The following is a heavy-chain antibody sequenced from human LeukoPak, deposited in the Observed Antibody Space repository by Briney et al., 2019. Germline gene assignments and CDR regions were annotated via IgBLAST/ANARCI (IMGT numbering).Heavy chain of an antibody. J-gene: IGHJ6*02. CDR1: GFTFSSYA. V-gene: IGHV3-23*01. D-gene: IGHD5-24*01. CDR2: ISGSGGST. CDR3: AKDRDSNDYYYYGMDV. Sequence: GGSLSLSCAASGFTFSSYAMSWVRQAPGRGREGVSAISGSGGSTYYADSVKGRFTISRDNSKNTLYLQMNSLRAEDTAVYYCAKDRDSNDYYYYGMDVWGQGTTVTVSS.